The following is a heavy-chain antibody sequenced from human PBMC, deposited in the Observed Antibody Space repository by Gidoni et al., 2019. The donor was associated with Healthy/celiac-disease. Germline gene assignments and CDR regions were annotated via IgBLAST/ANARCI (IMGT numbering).Heavy chain of an antibody. D-gene: IGHD3-22*01. Sequence: EVQLVESGGGLVQPGRSLRLSCAASGFTFDDYDMRWVRQAPGKGLEWVSGISWNSGSIGYADSVKGRFTISRDNAKNSLYLQMNSLRAEDTALYYCAKGAYDSSGHHYFDYWGQGTLVTVSS. CDR3: AKGAYDSSGHHYFDY. CDR2: ISWNSGSI. V-gene: IGHV3-9*01. CDR1: GFTFDDYD. J-gene: IGHJ4*02.